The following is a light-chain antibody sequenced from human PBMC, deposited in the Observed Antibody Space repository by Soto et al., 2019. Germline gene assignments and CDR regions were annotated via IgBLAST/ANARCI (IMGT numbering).Light chain of an antibody. J-gene: IGKJ1*01. CDR2: DAS. V-gene: IGKV1-5*01. CDR1: QSISDW. CDR3: QQYNSYWT. Sequence: GDRVTITCRASQSISDWLAWFQLKPGKAPKLLIYDASSLESGVPSRFSGSGSGTEFTLTINNLQPEDCATYYCQQYNSYWTFGLGTKVDIK.